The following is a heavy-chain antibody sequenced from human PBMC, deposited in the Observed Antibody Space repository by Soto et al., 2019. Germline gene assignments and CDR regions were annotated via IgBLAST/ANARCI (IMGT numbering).Heavy chain of an antibody. CDR2: ISWNSGSI. Sequence: EVQLVESGGGLVQPGRSLRLSCAASGFTFDDYAMHWVRQAPGKGLEWVSGISWNSGSIGYADSVKGQFTISRDNAKNSLYLQMNSLRAEDTALYYCAKSSLQGYFDLWGRGTLVTVSS. CDR1: GFTFDDYA. V-gene: IGHV3-9*01. CDR3: AKSSLQGYFDL. D-gene: IGHD4-4*01. J-gene: IGHJ2*01.